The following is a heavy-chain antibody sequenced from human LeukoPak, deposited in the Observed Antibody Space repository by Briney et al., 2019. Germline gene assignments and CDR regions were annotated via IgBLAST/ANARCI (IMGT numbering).Heavy chain of an antibody. CDR3: ARGRGAAVDY. V-gene: IGHV4-39*01. CDR1: GGSISSSSYY. Sequence: PSETLSLTCTVSGGSISSSSYYWGWIRQPPGKGLEWIGSIYYSGSTYYNPSLKSRVTISVDTSKNQFSLKLSSVTAADTAVYYCARGRGAAVDYWGQGTLVTVSS. D-gene: IGHD6-13*01. CDR2: IYYSGST. J-gene: IGHJ4*02.